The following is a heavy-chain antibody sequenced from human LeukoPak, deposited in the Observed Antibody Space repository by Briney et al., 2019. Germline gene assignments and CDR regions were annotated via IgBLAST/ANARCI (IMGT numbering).Heavy chain of an antibody. CDR1: GYTFTSYA. V-gene: IGHV1-3*01. CDR3: AGGRSIAAGSRYDY. Sequence: ASVKVSCKASGYTFTSYAMHWVRQAPGQRLEWMGWINAGNGNTKYSPKFQGRVTITRDTSASTAYMELSSLRSEDTAVYYCAGGRSIAAGSRYDYWGQGTLVTVSS. CDR2: INAGNGNT. J-gene: IGHJ4*02. D-gene: IGHD6-6*01.